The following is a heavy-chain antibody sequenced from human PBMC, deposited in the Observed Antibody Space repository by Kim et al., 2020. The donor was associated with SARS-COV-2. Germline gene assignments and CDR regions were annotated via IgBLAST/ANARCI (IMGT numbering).Heavy chain of an antibody. CDR1: GASISSYY. CDR2: IYYSGTT. V-gene: IGHV4-59*13. D-gene: IGHD2-15*01. CDR3: AGFCSGGNCPDH. J-gene: IGHJ4*02. Sequence: SETLSLTCAVSGASISSYYWTWIRQPPGKGLEWIGNIYYSGTTNYNPSLKSRVTISVDTSKNQFSLNLTSVTAADTAVYYCAGFCSGGNCPDHWGQGTLVTVPS.